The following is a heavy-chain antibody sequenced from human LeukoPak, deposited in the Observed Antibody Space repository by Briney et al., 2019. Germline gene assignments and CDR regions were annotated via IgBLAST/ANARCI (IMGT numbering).Heavy chain of an antibody. CDR2: IYYSGST. CDR3: ARGSYRYLNWFDP. D-gene: IGHD3-16*02. J-gene: IGHJ5*02. V-gene: IGHV4-39*07. Sequence: WIRQPPGKGLGWIGSIYYSGSTYYNPSLKSRVTISVDTSKNQFSLKLSSVTAADTAVYYCARGSYRYLNWFDPWGQGTLVTVSS.